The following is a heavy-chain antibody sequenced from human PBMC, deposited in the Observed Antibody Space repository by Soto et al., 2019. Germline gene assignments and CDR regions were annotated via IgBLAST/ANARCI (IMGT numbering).Heavy chain of an antibody. CDR1: GGSISDLY. CDR3: VAGPDHAKSAY. Sequence: QVQLQGSGPGLVKPSETLSLTCTVSGGSISDLYLSWTRQPPGKGLEWIGYGLRHEFVGTNPSLTNRVTISVDMSKRQFSLRLNSVTAADTAVYYCVAGPDHAKSAYWGQGTLVTVSS. V-gene: IGHV4-59*11. CDR2: GLRHEFV. J-gene: IGHJ4*01.